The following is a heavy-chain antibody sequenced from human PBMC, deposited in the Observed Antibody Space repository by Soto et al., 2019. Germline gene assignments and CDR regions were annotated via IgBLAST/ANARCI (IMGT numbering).Heavy chain of an antibody. Sequence: PGGSLRVSCAASGFTFSSYAMSWVRQAPGKGLEWVSAISGSGGSTYYAGSVKGRFTISRDNSKNTLYLQMNSLRAEDTAVYYCAKASLSPHTVMGDEFDYWGQGTLVTVSS. CDR1: GFTFSSYA. CDR3: AKASLSPHTVMGDEFDY. J-gene: IGHJ4*02. D-gene: IGHD4-17*01. V-gene: IGHV3-23*01. CDR2: ISGSGGST.